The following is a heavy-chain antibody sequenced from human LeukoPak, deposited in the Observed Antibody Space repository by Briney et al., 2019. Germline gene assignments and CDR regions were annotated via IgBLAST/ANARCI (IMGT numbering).Heavy chain of an antibody. CDR3: AACTNIVVVVAATPWFDP. D-gene: IGHD2-15*01. V-gene: IGHV4-39*01. CDR2: IYYSGST. CDR1: GGSISSSSYY. Sequence: SETLSLTCTVSGGSISSSSYYWGWIRQPPGKGLEWIGSIYYSGSTYYNPSLKSRVTISVDTSKNQFSLKLSSVTAADTAVYYCAACTNIVVVVAATPWFDPWGQGTPVTVSS. J-gene: IGHJ5*02.